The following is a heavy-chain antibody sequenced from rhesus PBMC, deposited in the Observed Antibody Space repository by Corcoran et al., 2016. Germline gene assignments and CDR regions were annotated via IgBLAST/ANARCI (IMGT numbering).Heavy chain of an antibody. CDR2: IDPSDSDT. D-gene: IGHD3-3*01. CDR1: GYSFTSYW. V-gene: IGHV5-2*01. J-gene: IGHJ6*01. CDR3: AKGPYYNFWTGYYEEGYGLDS. Sequence: EVQLVQSGAEVKRPGESLKISCKTSGYSFTSYWISWVRQMPGKGLAWMGVIDPSDSDTLSSPPFQGQFTISADKSISTAYLKWRSLKASDTATYYCAKGPYYNFWTGYYEEGYGLDSWGQGVVVTVSS.